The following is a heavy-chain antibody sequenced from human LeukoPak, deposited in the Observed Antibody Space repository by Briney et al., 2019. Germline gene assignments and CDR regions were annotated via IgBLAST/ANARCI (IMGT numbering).Heavy chain of an antibody. D-gene: IGHD1-26*01. V-gene: IGHV3-23*01. Sequence: GGSLRLSCAASGFTFSSYAMSWVRQAPGKGLEWVSAISGSGGSTYCADSVKGRFTISRDNSKNTLYLQMNSLRAEDTAVYYYAKAYNSGSYFDYWGQGTLVTVSS. CDR2: ISGSGGST. J-gene: IGHJ4*02. CDR1: GFTFSSYA. CDR3: AKAYNSGSYFDY.